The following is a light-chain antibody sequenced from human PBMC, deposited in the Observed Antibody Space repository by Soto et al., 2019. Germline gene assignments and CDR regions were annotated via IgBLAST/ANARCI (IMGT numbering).Light chain of an antibody. J-gene: IGLJ1*01. CDR3: AAWDDSLSGLYV. V-gene: IGLV1-47*01. CDR1: TSSIGRNY. Sequence: QSVLTQPPSASGTPGQRVTISCSGGTSSIGRNYVYWYQQLPGTAPKLVIYRNNQRPSGVPDRFSVSKSGTSASLAIRGLRSEDEADYYCAAWDDSLSGLYVFGTGTQLTVL. CDR2: RNN.